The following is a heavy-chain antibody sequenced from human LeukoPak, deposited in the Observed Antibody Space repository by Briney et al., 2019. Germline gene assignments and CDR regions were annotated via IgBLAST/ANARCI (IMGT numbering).Heavy chain of an antibody. CDR1: GFTFSSYA. Sequence: GGSLRLSCAASGFTFSSYAMSWVRQAPGKGLEWVSAIGGGGGRTYYADSVKCRFTIYKDNSKNPLYLQMNSLRAEDTAVYYCAKDRSGYEGGGFDYWGQGTLVTVSS. CDR3: AKDRSGYEGGGFDY. V-gene: IGHV3-23*01. J-gene: IGHJ4*02. D-gene: IGHD5-12*01. CDR2: IGGGGGRT.